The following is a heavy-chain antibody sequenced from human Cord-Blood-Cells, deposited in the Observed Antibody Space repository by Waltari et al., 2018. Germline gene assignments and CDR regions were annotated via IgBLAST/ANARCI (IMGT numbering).Heavy chain of an antibody. CDR1: GYTFTRYA. V-gene: IGHV1-3*01. CDR3: ARQQRRDYDAFDI. J-gene: IGHJ3*02. Sequence: QVQLVQSGAEVKKPGASVKVSCKDSGYTFTRYAMHWVRQAPGQRLEWLGWTNACKGNTKDSQKCRGMVTINMDKSASTAYMEMGSLRSEDRAVYYCARQQRRDYDAFDIWGQGTMVTVCS. D-gene: IGHD4-17*01. CDR2: TNACKGNT.